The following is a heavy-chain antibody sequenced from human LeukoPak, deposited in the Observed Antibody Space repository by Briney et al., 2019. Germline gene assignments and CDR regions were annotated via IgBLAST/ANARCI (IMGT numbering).Heavy chain of an antibody. CDR3: AKNGRGYSSDYFDY. J-gene: IGHJ4*02. V-gene: IGHV3-23*01. CDR1: GFPFTTYA. D-gene: IGHD5-18*01. Sequence: GGSLRLSCAASGFPFTTYAMNWVRRAPGKGLEWVSAIRASDYSTYYADSVKGRFTISRDNSKNTLYLQMNSLRAEDTAVYSCAKNGRGYSSDYFDYWGQGTLVTVSS. CDR2: IRASDYST.